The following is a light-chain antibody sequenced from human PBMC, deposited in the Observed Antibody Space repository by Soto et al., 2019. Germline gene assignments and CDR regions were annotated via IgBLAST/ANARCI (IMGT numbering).Light chain of an antibody. CDR1: SSDVGGYNS. J-gene: IGLJ1*01. V-gene: IGLV2-8*01. Sequence: QSVLTQPPSASGSSGQSVTISCAGTSSDVGGYNSVSWYQQYPGKVPKLIIYEVSKRPSGVPDRFSGSKSGNTASLTVSGLQAEDEADYYCSSYTSSSTLVFGTGTKVTV. CDR2: EVS. CDR3: SSYTSSSTLV.